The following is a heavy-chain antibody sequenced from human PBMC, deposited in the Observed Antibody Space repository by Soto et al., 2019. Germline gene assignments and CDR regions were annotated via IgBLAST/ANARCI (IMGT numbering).Heavy chain of an antibody. CDR1: GFTFSSYG. CDR2: IWYDGSNK. J-gene: IGHJ4*02. D-gene: IGHD3-22*01. V-gene: IGHV3-33*01. Sequence: QVQLVESGGGVVQPGRSLRLSCAASGFTFSSYGMHWVRQAPGKGLEWVAVIWYDGSNKYYADSVKGRFTISRDNSKNTLYLQMNSLRAEDTAVYYCARDRDIYYDSSGYPRTTYFDYWGQGTLVTVSS. CDR3: ARDRDIYYDSSGYPRTTYFDY.